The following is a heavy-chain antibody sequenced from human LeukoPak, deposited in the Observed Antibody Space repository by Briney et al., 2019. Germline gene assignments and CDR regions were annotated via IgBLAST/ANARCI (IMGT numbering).Heavy chain of an antibody. J-gene: IGHJ4*02. D-gene: IGHD4-17*01. CDR2: IWYDGSKE. V-gene: IGHV3-33*01. Sequence: GGSLRLSRGASGLTFSNHGMHWARAARGKGLEWGGLIWYDGSKEYRADSVKGRFTISRDNSKNTVYLHMNSLRVEDTALYFCARGRGGDHGVVYFHYWGRGTLVTVSS. CDR1: GLTFSNHG. CDR3: ARGRGGDHGVVYFHY.